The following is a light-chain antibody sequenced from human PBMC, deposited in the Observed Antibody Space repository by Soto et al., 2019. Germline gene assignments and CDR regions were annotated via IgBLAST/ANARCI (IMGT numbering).Light chain of an antibody. V-gene: IGKV1-33*01. CDR2: DAS. CDR1: QDIHNY. J-gene: IGKJ1*01. CDR3: QQFDSLPPT. Sequence: DIQMTQSPSSLSASVGDRVTITCPASQDIHNYLNWYQQKPGKAPKLLIFDASNLETGVPSRFSGSGSGTDFTLTISSLHPEDFATYYCQQFDSLPPTCGQGTKVEIK.